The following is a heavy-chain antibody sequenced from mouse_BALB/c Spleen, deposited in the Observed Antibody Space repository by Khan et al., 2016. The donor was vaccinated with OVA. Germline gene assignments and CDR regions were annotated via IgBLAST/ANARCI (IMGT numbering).Heavy chain of an antibody. CDR2: ISSGGSYT. CDR1: GLTFSRYS. J-gene: IGHJ2*01. CDR3: ARHEDYYGSRPYFDY. Sequence: EVELVESGGGLVKPGESLKLSCAASGLTFSRYSMSWVRQTPEKRLEWVASISSGGSYTYYPDNVTGRFTLSRDNANNTLYLHMSSLRSEDTAIYYCARHEDYYGSRPYFDYWGQGTTLTVSS. D-gene: IGHD1-1*01. V-gene: IGHV5-9-3*01.